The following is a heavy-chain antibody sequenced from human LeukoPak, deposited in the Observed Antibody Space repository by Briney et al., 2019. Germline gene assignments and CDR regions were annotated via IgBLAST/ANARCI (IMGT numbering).Heavy chain of an antibody. J-gene: IGHJ6*02. CDR1: GFTFDDYA. CDR2: ISWDGGST. V-gene: IGHV3-43D*03. Sequence: PGGPLRLSCAASGFTFDDYAMHWVRQAPGKGLEWVSLISWDGGSTYYADSVKGRFTISRDNSKNSLYLQMNSLRAEDTALYYCAKEGLADTPYYYYGMDVWGQGTTVTVSS. D-gene: IGHD5-18*01. CDR3: AKEGLADTPYYYYGMDV.